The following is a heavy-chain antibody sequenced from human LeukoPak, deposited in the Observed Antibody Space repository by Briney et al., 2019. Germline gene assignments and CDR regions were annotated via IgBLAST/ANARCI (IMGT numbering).Heavy chain of an antibody. V-gene: IGHV3-20*04. D-gene: IGHD6-19*01. CDR2: ISWNSVSM. J-gene: IGHJ4*02. CDR3: TSAYSSGWYDLWDY. Sequence: PGGSLRLSCAASGFTFDDYGMSWVRQVPGKGLEWVSGISWNSVSMDYADSVKGRFTISRDNAKNSVFLQMNSLKTEDTAVYYCTSAYSSGWYDLWDYWGQGTLVTVSS. CDR1: GFTFDDYG.